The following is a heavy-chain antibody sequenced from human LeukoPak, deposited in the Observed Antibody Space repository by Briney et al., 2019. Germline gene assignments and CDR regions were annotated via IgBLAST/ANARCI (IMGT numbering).Heavy chain of an antibody. D-gene: IGHD4-23*01. CDR3: AREYAGGNSFHVIFHI. CDR1: GYTFTSHD. V-gene: IGHV1-69*04. CDR2: IIPMLDIT. Sequence: ASVKVSCKASGYTFTSHDINWVRQATGQGLEWMGRIIPMLDITDYAQKFQDRITITADKSTTTAYMELSSLRSEDTAVYYCAREYAGGNSFHVIFHIWGQGTMVSVSS. J-gene: IGHJ3*02.